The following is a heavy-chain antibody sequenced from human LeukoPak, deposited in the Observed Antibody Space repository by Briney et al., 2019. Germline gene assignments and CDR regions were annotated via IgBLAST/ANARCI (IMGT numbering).Heavy chain of an antibody. J-gene: IGHJ4*02. CDR3: ARGYSGYAPHDY. Sequence: GASVKVSCKASGYTFTRYRLSCVRQAPGKGLEGMGWISGYSGKTNYAQKLQGRVTLTTDTSTSTAYMELRSLRSDDTAVYYCARGYSGYAPHDYWGQGTLVTVSS. CDR1: GYTFTRYR. D-gene: IGHD5-12*01. V-gene: IGHV1-18*01. CDR2: ISGYSGKT.